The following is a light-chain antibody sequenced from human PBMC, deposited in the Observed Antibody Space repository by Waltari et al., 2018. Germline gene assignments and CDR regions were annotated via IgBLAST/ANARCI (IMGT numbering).Light chain of an antibody. Sequence: QSALTQPASVSGSPGPSITISCTGTSTDVGSSNLYSGYQPHPGKAPKLMVYEGSKRPSGVSNRFSGSKSGNTASLTISGLQAEDEADYYCCSYAGSSTLVFGGGTKLTVL. CDR1: STDVGSSNL. V-gene: IGLV2-23*01. CDR3: CSYAGSSTLV. J-gene: IGLJ3*02. CDR2: EGS.